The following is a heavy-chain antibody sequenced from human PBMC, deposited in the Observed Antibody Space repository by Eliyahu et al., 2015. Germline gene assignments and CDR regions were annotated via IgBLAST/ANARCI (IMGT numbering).Heavy chain of an antibody. D-gene: IGHD3-10*01. V-gene: IGHV4-61*02. CDR2: IYTSGST. J-gene: IGHJ3*01. CDR1: GGSISSGSYY. Sequence: QVQLQESGPGLVKPSQTLSLTCTVXGGSISSGSYYWSWIRQPAGKGLEWIGRIYTSGSTNYNPSLKSRVTISVDTSKNQFSLKLSSVTAADTAVYYCARETGAPLWGQGTMVTVSS. CDR3: ARETGAPL.